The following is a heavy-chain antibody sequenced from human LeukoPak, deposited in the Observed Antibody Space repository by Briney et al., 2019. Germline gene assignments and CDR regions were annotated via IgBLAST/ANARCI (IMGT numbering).Heavy chain of an antibody. J-gene: IGHJ4*02. Sequence: QTGGTLRLSCAASGFTFSSSSMTWGCNAPPQGQGRVSNVKQDGSVRTYVDSAKGRFPISRENAKNSLYSPMNRFRAEDTTVYYFKTDRVCNTFSYSGEGNPLSASS. D-gene: IGHD2-8*01. CDR2: VKQDGSVR. V-gene: IGHV3-7*01. CDR1: GFTFSSSS. CDR3: KTDRVCNTFSY.